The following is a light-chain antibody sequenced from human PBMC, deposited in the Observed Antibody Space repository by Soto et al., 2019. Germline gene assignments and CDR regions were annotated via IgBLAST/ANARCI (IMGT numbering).Light chain of an antibody. Sequence: PVLTQPASVSGSPRQAITISCTETSSEFGDSNYVSWYQQHPGKAPKLVIYDVSNRPSGVSNRFSGSKSANTASLTISGLQAEDEADYYCSSFRSSSTSYVFGTGTKVTVL. CDR2: DVS. CDR1: SSEFGDSNY. V-gene: IGLV2-14*03. J-gene: IGLJ1*01. CDR3: SSFRSSSTSYV.